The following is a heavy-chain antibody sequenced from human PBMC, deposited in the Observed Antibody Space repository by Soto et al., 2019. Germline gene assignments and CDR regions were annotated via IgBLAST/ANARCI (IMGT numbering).Heavy chain of an antibody. CDR3: ASENPLPYDFWSGYHPYYYMDV. CDR2: IYSGGST. J-gene: IGHJ6*03. D-gene: IGHD3-3*01. CDR1: GFTVSSNY. V-gene: IGHV3-66*01. Sequence: EVQLVESGGGLVQPGGSLRLSCAASGFTVSSNYMSWVRQAPGKGLEWVSVIYSGGSTYYADSVKGRFTISRDNSKNTLYLQMNSLSAEETAVYYCASENPLPYDFWSGYHPYYYMDVWGKGTTVTVSS.